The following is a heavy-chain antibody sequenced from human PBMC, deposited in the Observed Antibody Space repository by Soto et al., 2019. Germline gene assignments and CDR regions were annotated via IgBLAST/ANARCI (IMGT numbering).Heavy chain of an antibody. CDR3: ARMETFGSLNWFDP. CDR2: MNPGSGDT. V-gene: IGHV1-8*01. Sequence: ASVKVSCKASGYSFTNNDVSWVRQATGQGLEWMGWMNPGSGDTGYAQKFRGRVTMTRDISIATAYMELSSLRSDDTAIYYCARMETFGSLNWFDPWGQGTLVTVYS. CDR1: GYSFTNND. J-gene: IGHJ5*02. D-gene: IGHD3-16*01.